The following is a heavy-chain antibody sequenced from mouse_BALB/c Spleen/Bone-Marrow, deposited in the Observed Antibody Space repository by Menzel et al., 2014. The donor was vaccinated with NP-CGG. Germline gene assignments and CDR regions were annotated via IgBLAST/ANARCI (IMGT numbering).Heavy chain of an antibody. Sequence: QVQLQQSGAELVRPGTSVKISCKASGYTFTNYLLGWVKPRPGHGLEWIGDIYPGGGYTNYNEKFKGKATLTADTSSSTAYMQLSSLTSEDSAVYFCARGNGPYAMDYWGQGTSVTVSS. CDR3: ARGNGPYAMDY. J-gene: IGHJ4*01. CDR1: GYTFTNYL. CDR2: IYPGGGYT. D-gene: IGHD1-1*02. V-gene: IGHV1-63*02.